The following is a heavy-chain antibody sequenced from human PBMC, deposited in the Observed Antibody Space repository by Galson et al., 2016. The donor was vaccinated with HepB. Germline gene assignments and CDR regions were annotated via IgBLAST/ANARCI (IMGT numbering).Heavy chain of an antibody. Sequence: SLRLSCAASGFTFSNAWMSWVRQAPGKGLEWVGRIKSKSDGGTTDHAAPVKGRFTISRDDSKNTLYQQVNSLKTEDTDVNYCNTEHMCTFGGVSLGYSFDPWCHGTLVTVSS. D-gene: IGHD3-16*01. CDR1: GFTFSNAW. CDR3: NTEHMCTFGGVSLGYSFDP. J-gene: IGHJ5*02. V-gene: IGHV3-15*01. CDR2: IKSKSDGGTT.